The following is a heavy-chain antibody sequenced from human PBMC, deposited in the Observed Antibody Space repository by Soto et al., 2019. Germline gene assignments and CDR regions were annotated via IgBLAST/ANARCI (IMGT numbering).Heavy chain of an antibody. CDR3: ARAIVGATPFDY. J-gene: IGHJ4*02. V-gene: IGHV4-30-4*01. D-gene: IGHD1-26*01. Sequence: KPSETLSLTCTVSGGSISSGDYYWSWIRQPPGKGLEWIGYIYYSGSTYYNPSLKSRVTISVDTSKNQFSLKLSSVTAADTAVYYCARAIVGATPFDYWGQGTLVTVSS. CDR1: GGSISSGDYY. CDR2: IYYSGST.